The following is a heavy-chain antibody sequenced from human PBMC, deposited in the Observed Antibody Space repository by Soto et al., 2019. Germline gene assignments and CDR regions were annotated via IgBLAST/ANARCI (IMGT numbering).Heavy chain of an antibody. CDR1: GNSFSNYA. V-gene: IGHV1-69*01. CDR3: VKSPFVGKWPPNWFDR. CDR2: IISVLGTA. Sequence: QVQLVQSEAEVKKPGSSVKVSCKADGNSFSNYAISWLRQAPGQGLEWVGGIISVLGTAKNVQKFQDRVTITADESTATAYRERSSLRSEDTAIYYCVKSPFVGKWPPNWFDRWGQGTLVSVSS. J-gene: IGHJ5*02. D-gene: IGHD5-12*01.